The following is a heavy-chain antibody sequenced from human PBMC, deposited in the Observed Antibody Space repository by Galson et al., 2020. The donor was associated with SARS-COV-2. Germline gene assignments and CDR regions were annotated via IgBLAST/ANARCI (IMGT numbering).Heavy chain of an antibody. V-gene: IGHV4-34*01. J-gene: IGHJ3*02. CDR3: AREGYSYGRNGFDAFDI. D-gene: IGHD5-18*01. CDR2: INHSGST. CDR1: GGSFSGYY. Sequence: SETLSLTCAVYGGSFSGYYWSWIRQPPGKGLEWIGEINHSGSTNYNPSLKSRVTISVDTSKNQFSLKLSSVTAADTAVYYCAREGYSYGRNGFDAFDIWGQGTMVTVSS.